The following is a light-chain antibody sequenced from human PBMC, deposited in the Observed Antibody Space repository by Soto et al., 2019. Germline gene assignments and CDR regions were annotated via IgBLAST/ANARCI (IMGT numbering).Light chain of an antibody. Sequence: DIVMTQSPDSLAVSLGERATINCKSSQSVLYSSNNKNYLAWYQQKPGQPPKLLIYWAFTRDSGVPDRFSGGGSATDFTLTISSLQAEDVAVYYCQQYYTTPWTFGQGTKVEIK. CDR2: WAF. V-gene: IGKV4-1*01. J-gene: IGKJ1*01. CDR1: QSVLYSSNNKNY. CDR3: QQYYTTPWT.